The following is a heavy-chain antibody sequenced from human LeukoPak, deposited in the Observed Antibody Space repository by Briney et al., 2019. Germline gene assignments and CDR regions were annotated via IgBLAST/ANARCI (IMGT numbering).Heavy chain of an antibody. Sequence: GGSLRLSCAASGFTFDDYAMHWVRQVPGKGLEWVAVISYDGSTIYYADSVKGRFTISRDNSKDTVYLQMNSLRGDDTAVYYCAKGVGSTGSYFDYWGQETLVTVSS. CDR3: AKGVGSTGSYFDY. CDR1: GFTFDDYA. V-gene: IGHV3-30*04. CDR2: ISYDGSTI. J-gene: IGHJ4*02. D-gene: IGHD1-26*01.